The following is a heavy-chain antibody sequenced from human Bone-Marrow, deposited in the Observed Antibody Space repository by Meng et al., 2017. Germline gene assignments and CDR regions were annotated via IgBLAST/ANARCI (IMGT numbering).Heavy chain of an antibody. V-gene: IGHV3-21*01. CDR3: ARGVVTTRLGHYYFDY. J-gene: IGHJ4*02. CDR2: ISGSSADI. Sequence: GESLKISCAASGFTFSSYSMNWVRQAPGKGLEWVSSISGSSADIWYADSVKGRFTISRDNAKSSLYLQMDSLRAEDTAVYYCARGVVTTRLGHYYFDYWGQGTLVTVSS. CDR1: GFTFSSYS. D-gene: IGHD4-23*01.